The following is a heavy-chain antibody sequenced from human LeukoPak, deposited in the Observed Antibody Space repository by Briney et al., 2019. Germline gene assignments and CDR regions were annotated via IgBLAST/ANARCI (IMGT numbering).Heavy chain of an antibody. V-gene: IGHV3-7*03. CDR1: GVTFSSNW. D-gene: IGHD2-21*02. CDR3: ARVVAAITNWFDP. CDR2: IDQGGSGK. Sequence: GGSLRLSCAASGVTFSSNWMSWVRQAPGKGLEWVANIDQGGSGKYYVDSVKGRFTISRDNDKNSPYLQMNSLRAEDTAVYYCARVVAAITNWFDPWGQGTLVTVSS. J-gene: IGHJ5*02.